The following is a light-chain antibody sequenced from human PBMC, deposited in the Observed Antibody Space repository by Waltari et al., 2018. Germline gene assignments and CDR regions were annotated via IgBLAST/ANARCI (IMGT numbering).Light chain of an antibody. J-gene: IGKJ1*01. CDR2: DAS. CDR1: QSVSRS. CDR3: QKYVSLPAT. Sequence: SCRASQSVSRSLAWYQQKHCQAPRLLIYDASTRATGIPDRFSGSGSGTDFSLTISRLEPEDFAVYYCQKYVSLPATFGQGTKVEIK. V-gene: IGKV3-20*01.